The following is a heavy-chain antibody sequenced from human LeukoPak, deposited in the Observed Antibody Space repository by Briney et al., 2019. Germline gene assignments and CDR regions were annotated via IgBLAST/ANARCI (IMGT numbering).Heavy chain of an antibody. CDR1: GFTFSSYW. CDR3: ASGLYYDFWSGYYPVAFDI. Sequence: GGSLRLSCAASGFTFSSYWMSWVRQAPGKGLEWVANIKQDGSEKYYVDSVKGRFTISRDNAKNSLYLQMNSLRAKDTAVYYCASGLYYDFWSGYYPVAFDIWGQGTMVTVSS. CDR2: IKQDGSEK. D-gene: IGHD3-3*01. V-gene: IGHV3-7*03. J-gene: IGHJ3*02.